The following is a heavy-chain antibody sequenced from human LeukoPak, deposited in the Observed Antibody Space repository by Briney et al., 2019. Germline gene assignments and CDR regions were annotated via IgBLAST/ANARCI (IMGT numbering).Heavy chain of an antibody. CDR1: GGTFSSYG. CDR2: IIPIFGTV. V-gene: IGHV1-69*13. Sequence: ASVKVSCKASGGTFSSYGISWVRQAPGQGLEWMGGIIPIFGTVNYAERFQGRVTITADESTSTAYMELSSLRSEDTAVYYCAIVGAAVTTFSWFDPWGQGTLVAVSS. J-gene: IGHJ5*02. CDR3: AIVGAAVTTFSWFDP. D-gene: IGHD4-17*01.